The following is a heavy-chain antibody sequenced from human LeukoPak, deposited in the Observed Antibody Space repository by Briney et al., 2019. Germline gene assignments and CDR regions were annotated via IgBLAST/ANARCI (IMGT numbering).Heavy chain of an antibody. D-gene: IGHD2-2*03. Sequence: QSGGSLRLSCAASGFTFSSYWMSWVRQAPGKGLEWVANIKQDGSEKYYVDSVKGRFTISRDNAKNSVYLQLNNLRVEDTAIYYCARASWISTADAVCWGQGTQVTVSS. V-gene: IGHV3-7*03. J-gene: IGHJ4*02. CDR2: IKQDGSEK. CDR3: ARASWISTADAVC. CDR1: GFTFSSYW.